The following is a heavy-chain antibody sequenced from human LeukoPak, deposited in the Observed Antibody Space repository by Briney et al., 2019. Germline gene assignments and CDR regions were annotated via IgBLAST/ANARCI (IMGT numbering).Heavy chain of an antibody. CDR1: GFTFSSYW. CDR3: ARARYYYDSSGYCYFDY. V-gene: IGHV3-7*01. D-gene: IGHD3-22*01. J-gene: IGHJ4*02. Sequence: PGGSLRLSCAASGFTFSSYWMSWVRQAPGEGLEWVAQIKQDGSENYYVDSVKGRFTISRDNAKNSLYLQMNSLRAEDTAVYYCARARYYYDSSGYCYFDYWGQGTLVTVSS. CDR2: IKQDGSEN.